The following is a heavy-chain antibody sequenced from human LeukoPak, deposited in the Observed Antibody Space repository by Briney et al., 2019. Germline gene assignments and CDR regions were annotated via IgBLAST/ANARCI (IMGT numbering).Heavy chain of an antibody. J-gene: IGHJ6*02. Sequence: ASVEVSCKASGYPFTNYGTSWGRQAPGQGLKWMGWISGYNGNTNSAQKVQGRVTMTTDTSTSTAYMELRSLRSDDTAVYYCVRDRGEWIDQYYGMDVWGQGTTVTVSS. V-gene: IGHV1-18*01. CDR1: GYPFTNYG. D-gene: IGHD3-10*01. CDR3: VRDRGEWIDQYYGMDV. CDR2: ISGYNGNT.